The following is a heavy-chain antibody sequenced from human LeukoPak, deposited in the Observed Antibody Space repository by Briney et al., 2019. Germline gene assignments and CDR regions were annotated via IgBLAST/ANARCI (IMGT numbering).Heavy chain of an antibody. Sequence: GGSLRLSCAASGFTFTSYSMNWVRQAPGKGLEWVSSISSSSSYIYYADSVKGRFTISRDNAKNSLYLQMNSLRAEDTAVYYCARDVYSSSWYVVSYYYYMDVWGKGTTVTVSS. CDR3: ARDVYSSSWYVVSYYYYMDV. V-gene: IGHV3-21*01. J-gene: IGHJ6*03. CDR1: GFTFTSYS. CDR2: ISSSSSYI. D-gene: IGHD6-13*01.